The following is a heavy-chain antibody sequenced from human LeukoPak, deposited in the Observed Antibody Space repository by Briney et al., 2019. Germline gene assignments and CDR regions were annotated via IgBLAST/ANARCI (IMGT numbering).Heavy chain of an antibody. V-gene: IGHV3-9*01. CDR1: GFTFDDYA. CDR3: AKAFMITFGGPDAFDI. Sequence: GRSLRLSCAASGFTFDDYAMHWVRQAPGKGLEWVSGISWNSGSIGYADSVKGRFTISRDNAKHSLYLQMNSLRAEDTALYYCAKAFMITFGGPDAFDIWGQGTMVTVSS. CDR2: ISWNSGSI. J-gene: IGHJ3*02. D-gene: IGHD3-16*01.